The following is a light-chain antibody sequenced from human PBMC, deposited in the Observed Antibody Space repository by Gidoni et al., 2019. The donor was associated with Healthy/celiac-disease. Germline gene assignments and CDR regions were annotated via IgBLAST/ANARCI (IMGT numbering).Light chain of an antibody. V-gene: IGKV1-39*01. Sequence: DIQIIKSPSSLSASVGDRVTITCLARNTISSYLNWYQQKPGKAPKHLNYAASSLQSGVPSRFSGSGSGTDFTLTISSLQPEDFATYYCQQSYSTPPLTFGQGTRLEIK. CDR2: AAS. J-gene: IGKJ5*01. CDR3: QQSYSTPPLT. CDR1: NTISSY.